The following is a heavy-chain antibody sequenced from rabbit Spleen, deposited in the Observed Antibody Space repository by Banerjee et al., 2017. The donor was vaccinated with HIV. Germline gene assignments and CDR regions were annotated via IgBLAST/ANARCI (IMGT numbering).Heavy chain of an antibody. Sequence: QEQLVESGGDLVKPGASLTLTCTASGFSFSGRYWMCWVRQAPGKGPEWIACICNGDGSTYYASWVNGRFTISKTSSSTVTLQMASLTAADTATYFCARGVGYGGVGFLSRLDLWGQGTLVTVS. CDR3: ARGVGYGGVGFLSRLDL. CDR2: ICNGDGST. V-gene: IGHV1S45*01. J-gene: IGHJ3*01. D-gene: IGHD6-1*01. CDR1: GFSFSGRYW.